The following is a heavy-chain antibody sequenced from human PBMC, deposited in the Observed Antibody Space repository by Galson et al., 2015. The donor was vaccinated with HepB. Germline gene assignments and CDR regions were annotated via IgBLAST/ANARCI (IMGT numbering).Heavy chain of an antibody. CDR3: ATDKPGAVAGRGRAFDI. D-gene: IGHD6-19*01. CDR1: GYTLTELS. J-gene: IGHJ3*02. Sequence: SVKVSCKVSGYTLTELSMHWVRQAPGKGLEWMGGFDPEDGETIYAQKFQGRVTMTEDTSTDTAYMELSSLRSEDTAVYYCATDKPGAVAGRGRAFDIWGQGTMVTVSS. CDR2: FDPEDGET. V-gene: IGHV1-24*01.